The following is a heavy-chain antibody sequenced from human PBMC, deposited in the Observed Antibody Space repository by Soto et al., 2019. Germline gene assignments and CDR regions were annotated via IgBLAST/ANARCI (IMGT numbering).Heavy chain of an antibody. CDR3: AETQTYYDFLMDV. Sequence: ASVKVSCKASGYTFSDYYIHWVRQAPGQGLEWMGGIIPIFGTANYAQKFQGRVTITADESTSTAYMELSSLRSEDTAVYYCAETQTYYDFLMDVWGQGTTVTVSS. CDR1: GYTFSDYY. V-gene: IGHV1-69*13. CDR2: IIPIFGTA. D-gene: IGHD3-3*01. J-gene: IGHJ6*02.